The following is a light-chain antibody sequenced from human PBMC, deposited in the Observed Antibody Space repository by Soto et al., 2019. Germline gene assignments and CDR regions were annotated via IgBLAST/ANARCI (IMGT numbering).Light chain of an antibody. CDR3: SSYTSSSTHDV. V-gene: IGLV2-14*01. J-gene: IGLJ1*01. CDR2: EVS. Sequence: QSALTQPASVSGSPGQSITISCTGTISDVGGYNYVYWYQQHPGKAPKLMIYEVSNRPSGVSNRFSGSKSGNTASLTISGLQAEDDADYYCSSYTSSSTHDVFGTGTKLTVL. CDR1: ISDVGGYNY.